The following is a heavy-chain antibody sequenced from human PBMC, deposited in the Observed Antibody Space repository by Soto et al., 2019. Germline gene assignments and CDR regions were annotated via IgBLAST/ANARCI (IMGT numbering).Heavy chain of an antibody. Sequence: PGGSLRLSSAASEFTFDKYYMTGVRQAPGKGPEWVANIKPDGSEQYYVDSVKGRFTISRDNANNSLYLQMNSLRAEDTAIYYCARNGTYSSSLSQYSGMDVWGQGTTVTVSS. CDR3: ARNGTYSSSLSQYSGMDV. V-gene: IGHV3-7*03. CDR2: IKPDGSEQ. CDR1: EFTFDKYY. D-gene: IGHD1-26*01. J-gene: IGHJ6*02.